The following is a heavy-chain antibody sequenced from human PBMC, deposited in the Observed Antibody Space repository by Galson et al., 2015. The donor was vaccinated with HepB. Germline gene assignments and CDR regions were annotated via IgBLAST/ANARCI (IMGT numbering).Heavy chain of an antibody. V-gene: IGHV1-18*01. CDR2: ISAYNGNT. CDR1: GYTFTSYG. CDR3: ARDIVVVPAAPLDY. Sequence: SVKVSCKASGYTFTSYGISWVRQAPGQGLEWMGWISAYNGNTNYAQKLQGRVTMTADTSTSTAYMELRSLRSDDTAVYYCARDIVVVPAAPLDYWGQGTLVTVSS. D-gene: IGHD2-2*01. J-gene: IGHJ4*02.